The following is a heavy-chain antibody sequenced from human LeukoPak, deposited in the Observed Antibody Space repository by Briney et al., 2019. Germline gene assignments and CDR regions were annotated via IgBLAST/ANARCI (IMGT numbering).Heavy chain of an antibody. Sequence: GGSLRLSCAASGFTVSSNYMSWVRQAPGKGLEWVSVIYSGGSTYYAESVKGRFTISRDNAKNTLYLQMNSLRAEDSAVYYCARDRYYSMDVWGQGTTVTVSS. V-gene: IGHV3-66*01. CDR2: IYSGGST. J-gene: IGHJ6*01. CDR1: GFTVSSNY. CDR3: ARDRYYSMDV.